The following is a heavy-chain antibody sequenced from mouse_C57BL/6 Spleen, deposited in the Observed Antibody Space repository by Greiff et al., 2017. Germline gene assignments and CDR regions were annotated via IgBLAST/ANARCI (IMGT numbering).Heavy chain of an antibody. CDR3: ARRGSNFYAMDD. V-gene: IGHV1-82*01. CDR2: IYPGDGDT. CDR1: GYAFSSSW. D-gene: IGHD4-1*01. Sequence: VKLQESGPELVKPGASVKISCKASGYAFSSSWMNWVKQRPGKGLEWIGRIYPGDGDTNYNGKFKGKATLTADKSSSTAYMQLSSLTSEDSAVYFCARRGSNFYAMDDGGQGTSVTVSS. J-gene: IGHJ4*01.